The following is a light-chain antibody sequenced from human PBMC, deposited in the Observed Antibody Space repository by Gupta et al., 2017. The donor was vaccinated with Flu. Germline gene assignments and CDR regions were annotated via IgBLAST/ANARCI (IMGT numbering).Light chain of an antibody. J-gene: IGKJ3*01. CDR1: QSISAY. CDR2: DAS. V-gene: IGKV1-39*01. CDR3: QQSHSTPFT. Sequence: GDRVTIICRAGQSISAYLNWFQVKPGKAPKLVIYDASSLQSGVPSRFSGSGSGTDFTLNISSLQREDFATYYCQQSHSTPFTFGPGTKVDIK.